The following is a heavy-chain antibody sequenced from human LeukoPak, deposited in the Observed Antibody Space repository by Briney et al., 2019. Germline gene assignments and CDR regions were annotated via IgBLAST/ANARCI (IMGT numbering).Heavy chain of an antibody. Sequence: GGSLSLSCTASGFTFSRFWMSWVRQGPGKGLEWVANIKEDGSETYYVDSVKGRFTISRDNAKNSLYLQMNSLRAEDTAVYYCARGALATGMSYYYYGMDVWGQGTTVTVSS. CDR1: GFTFSRFW. V-gene: IGHV3-7*02. CDR2: IKEDGSET. CDR3: ARGALATGMSYYYYGMDV. D-gene: IGHD4-17*01. J-gene: IGHJ6*02.